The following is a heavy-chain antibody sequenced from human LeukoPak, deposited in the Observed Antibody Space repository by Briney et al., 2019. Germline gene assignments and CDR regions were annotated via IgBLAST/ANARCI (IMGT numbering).Heavy chain of an antibody. CDR1: GDSISSANYY. Sequence: NPSETLSLTCTVSGDSISSANYYWGWVRQPPGKGLEWIGSIYFSGSTYYNPSLKSRVTISVETSKGQFSLKLSSVTAADTAVYYCARDSCSSTSCRKKFDNWGQGTLVTVSS. J-gene: IGHJ4*02. D-gene: IGHD2-2*01. CDR2: IYFSGST. V-gene: IGHV4-39*07. CDR3: ARDSCSSTSCRKKFDN.